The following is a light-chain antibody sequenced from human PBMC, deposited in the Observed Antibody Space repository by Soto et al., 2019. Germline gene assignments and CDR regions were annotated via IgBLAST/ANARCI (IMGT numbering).Light chain of an antibody. V-gene: IGKV3-11*01. J-gene: IGKJ4*01. Sequence: EIVLTQSPATLSLSPGERATLSCRASQSVSSYLAWYQQKPGQPPRLVIYDASNRATGIPARFSGSGSGTAFSLTISSLEPEDFAVYYCQQRSNWPLNFGGGTQVEIK. CDR1: QSVSSY. CDR2: DAS. CDR3: QQRSNWPLN.